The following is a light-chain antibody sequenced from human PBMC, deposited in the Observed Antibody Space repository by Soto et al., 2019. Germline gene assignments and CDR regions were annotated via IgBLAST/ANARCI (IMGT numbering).Light chain of an antibody. V-gene: IGKV3-20*01. Sequence: EIVLTQSPGTLSLSPGERVTLSCRASQSVSSNYLAWYQQKPGQAPRLLMYGASSRATGIPDRFSGSGSGTDFTLTISRLEPEDFAVYYCQQYGGSPLTFGGGTKVEIK. J-gene: IGKJ4*01. CDR1: QSVSSNY. CDR3: QQYGGSPLT. CDR2: GAS.